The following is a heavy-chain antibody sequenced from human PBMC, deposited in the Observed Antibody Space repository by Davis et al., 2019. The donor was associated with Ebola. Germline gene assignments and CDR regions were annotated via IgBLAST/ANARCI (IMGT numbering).Heavy chain of an antibody. CDR1: GGSISSYY. CDR3: ARGSGLVEYYFEY. J-gene: IGHJ4*02. D-gene: IGHD2-8*02. Sequence: SETLSLTCTVSGGSISSYYWSWIRQPPGKGLEWIGHIHSSGSTNYNASLKSRVMISMDTSKNQFSLKLSAVTAADTAVYYCARGSGLVEYYFEYWGQGTLVTVSS. CDR2: IHSSGST. V-gene: IGHV4-59*01.